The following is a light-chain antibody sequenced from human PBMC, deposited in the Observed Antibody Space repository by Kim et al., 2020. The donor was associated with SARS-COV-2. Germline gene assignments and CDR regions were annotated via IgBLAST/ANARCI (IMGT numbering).Light chain of an antibody. Sequence: KTVTTSSTRSSGSIASNDVQWYRQRPGIAPTTVIYEDNQRPSGVPDRFSGSIDSSSNSASLTISGLKTEDEADYYCQSYDSSNHVVFGGGTQLTVL. V-gene: IGLV6-57*03. CDR1: SGSIASND. J-gene: IGLJ2*01. CDR3: QSYDSSNHVV. CDR2: EDN.